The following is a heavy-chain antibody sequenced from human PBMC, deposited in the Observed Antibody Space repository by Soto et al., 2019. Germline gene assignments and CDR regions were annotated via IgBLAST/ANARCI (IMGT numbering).Heavy chain of an antibody. Sequence: QVQLVESGGGVVQPGRSLRLSCAASGFTFGTHGMHWVRQAPGKGLEWVAVISYDGSHQYYGDSVKGRFTISRDTSKKTVYLEVNSMRVEDTAIYCCAKESDTGAFDVWGQGTVVTVSS. D-gene: IGHD5-18*01. CDR1: GFTFGTHG. CDR3: AKESDTGAFDV. CDR2: ISYDGSHQ. J-gene: IGHJ3*01. V-gene: IGHV3-30*18.